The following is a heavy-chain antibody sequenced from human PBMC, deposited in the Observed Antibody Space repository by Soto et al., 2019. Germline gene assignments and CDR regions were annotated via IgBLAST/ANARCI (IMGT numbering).Heavy chain of an antibody. CDR3: VRNWNDGGLELDGDAFDI. CDR1: GFTFSSYA. J-gene: IGHJ3*02. V-gene: IGHV3-23*01. CDR2: ISGSGGST. Sequence: GGSLRLSCAASGFTFSSYAMSWVRQAPGKGLEWVSAISGSGGSTYYADSVKGRFTISRDNSKNTLYLQMNSLRAEDTAVYYCVRNWNDGGLELDGDAFDIWGQGTMVTVSS. D-gene: IGHD1-20*01.